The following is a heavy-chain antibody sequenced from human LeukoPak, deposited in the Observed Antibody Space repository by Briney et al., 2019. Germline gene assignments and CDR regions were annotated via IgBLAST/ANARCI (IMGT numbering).Heavy chain of an antibody. CDR1: GYTFTSYG. J-gene: IGHJ3*02. CDR3: ARDRSDILTASAFDI. V-gene: IGHV1-18*01. CDR2: ISAYNGNT. D-gene: IGHD3-9*01. Sequence: ASVKVSCKASGYTFTSYGISGVRQAPGQGLEWMGWISAYNGNTNYAQKLQGRVTMTTDTSTSTAYMELRSLRSDDTAVYYCARDRSDILTASAFDIWGQGTMVTVSS.